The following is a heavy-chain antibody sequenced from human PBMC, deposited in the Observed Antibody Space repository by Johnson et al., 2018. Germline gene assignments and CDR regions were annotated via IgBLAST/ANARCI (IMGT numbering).Heavy chain of an antibody. V-gene: IGHV3-15*07. CDR1: GLDLNYAW. D-gene: IGHD2/OR15-2a*01. CDR3: TGDSTSNGPV. J-gene: IGHJ3*01. CDR2: IKGITDGES. Sequence: VQLQESGGGLVKPGGSLRLSCAVSGLDLNYAWMNWVRQAPGKGPAWVGRIKGITDGESDYAAPVKDRFINSRDDSRKTLYLQMNSLRVEDKGVYYCTGDSTSNGPVGGQGTMVTVSS.